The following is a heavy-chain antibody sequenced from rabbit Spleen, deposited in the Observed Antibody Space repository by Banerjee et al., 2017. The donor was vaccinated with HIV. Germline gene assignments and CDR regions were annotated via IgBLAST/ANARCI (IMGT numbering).Heavy chain of an antibody. CDR3: ARDLAGVIGWNFGL. J-gene: IGHJ4*01. CDR2: AGSSGRI. Sequence: AGSSGRIHYATWAKGRFTIAKTSSTTATLQMTSLTAADTAIYFCARDLAGVIGWNFGLWGPGTLVTVS. V-gene: IGHV1S40*01. D-gene: IGHD4-1*01.